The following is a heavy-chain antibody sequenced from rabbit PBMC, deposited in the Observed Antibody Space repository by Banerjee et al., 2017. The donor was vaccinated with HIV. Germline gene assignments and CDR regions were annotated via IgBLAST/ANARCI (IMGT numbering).Heavy chain of an antibody. J-gene: IGHJ4*01. CDR2: INDDSSGST. CDR1: GFSFSSGYD. CDR3: ARAGDYDYTYGYAGYPM. V-gene: IGHV1S45*01. D-gene: IGHD6-1*01. Sequence: QEQLEESGGDLVKPEGSLTLTCTASGFSFSSGYDMCWVRQAPGKGLEWIACINDDSSGSTHYASWAKGRFTISKTSSTVDLQMTSLTAADTATYFCARAGDYDYTYGYAGYPMWGPGTLV.